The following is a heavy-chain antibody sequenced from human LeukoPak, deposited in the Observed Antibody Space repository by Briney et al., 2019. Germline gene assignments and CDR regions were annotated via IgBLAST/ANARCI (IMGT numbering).Heavy chain of an antibody. CDR2: INWDGSGS. D-gene: IGHD1-1*01. V-gene: IGHV3-43D*03. CDR3: AKTSAYTWRIDY. J-gene: IGHJ4*02. Sequence: PGGSLRLSCAASGFTFSSYDMSWVRQAPGKGLEWVSLINWDGSGSYYADSVKGRFTISRDNSKNSLYLQMNSLRGEDTALYYCAKTSAYTWRIDYWGQGTLVTVSS. CDR1: GFTFSSYD.